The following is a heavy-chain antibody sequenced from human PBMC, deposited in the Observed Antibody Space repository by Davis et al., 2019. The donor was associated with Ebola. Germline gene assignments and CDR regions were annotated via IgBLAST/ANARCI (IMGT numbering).Heavy chain of an antibody. CDR3: TRAPTGFY. D-gene: IGHD1-14*01. Sequence: GESLKISCTASGFTFGDYAMSWVRQAPGKRLAWVGFIRGKPYGGTTEYAASVKGRFTISRDDSKTIAYLQMNSLRTEDTAVYYCTRAPTGFYWGQGTLVTVSS. CDR1: GFTFGDYA. V-gene: IGHV3-49*04. CDR2: IRGKPYGGTT. J-gene: IGHJ4*02.